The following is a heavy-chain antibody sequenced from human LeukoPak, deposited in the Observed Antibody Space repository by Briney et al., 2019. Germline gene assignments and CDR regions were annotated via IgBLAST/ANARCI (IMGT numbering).Heavy chain of an antibody. CDR1: GFTFDDYA. D-gene: IGHD6-13*01. CDR2: ISWNSGSK. V-gene: IGHV3-9*01. Sequence: GGSLRLSCAASGFTFDDYAMHWVRQAPGKGLEWVSGISWNSGSKGYADSVKGRFTISRDNAKNSLYLQMNSLRAEDTALYYCAKDIRIAAAGTSPHAFDIWGQGTMVTVSS. CDR3: AKDIRIAAAGTSPHAFDI. J-gene: IGHJ3*02.